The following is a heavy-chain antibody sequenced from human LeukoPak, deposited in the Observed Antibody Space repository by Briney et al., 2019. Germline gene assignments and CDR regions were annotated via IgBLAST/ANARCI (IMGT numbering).Heavy chain of an antibody. V-gene: IGHV4-59*08. CDR1: GDSINRHY. CDR2: VSYRGST. Sequence: SETLSLTCTVSGDSINRHYWSWIRQTPGKGLEWIGYVSYRGSTNYNPSLESRVTISVDTSNNQFSLRLSSVTAADTGVYYCATNAGPAALDAIDYWGQGTIVIVSS. D-gene: IGHD2-2*01. CDR3: ATNAGPAALDAIDY. J-gene: IGHJ3*01.